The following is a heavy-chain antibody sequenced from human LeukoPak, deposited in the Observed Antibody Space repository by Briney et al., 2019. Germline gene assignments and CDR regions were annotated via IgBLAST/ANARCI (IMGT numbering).Heavy chain of an antibody. V-gene: IGHV1-69*13. CDR1: GGTFSSYA. J-gene: IGHJ4*02. CDR3: ANWAGTPVGYFSGPLDF. D-gene: IGHD6-19*01. CDR2: IIPIFGTA. Sequence: SVKVSCKASGGTFSSYAISWVRQAPGQGLEWMGGIIPIFGTANYAQKFQGRVTITADESTSTAYMELSSLRSEDTAVYYCANWAGTPVGYFSGPLDFWGQGTFITVSS.